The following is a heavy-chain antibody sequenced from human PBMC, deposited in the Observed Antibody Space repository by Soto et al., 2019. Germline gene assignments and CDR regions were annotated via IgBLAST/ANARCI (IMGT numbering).Heavy chain of an antibody. CDR2: IDWDEDK. J-gene: IGHJ4*02. Sequence: ESGPTLVNPTQTLTLTCSFSGFSLNTTGICVSWIRQPPGKALEWLALIDWDEDKFYSPSLKTRLTISKDTSKNQVVLTMANMDPVDTATYYCARSGGDFSTGYYSYFDYWGQGTPVTVYS. V-gene: IGHV2-70*12. CDR1: GFSLNTTGIC. CDR3: ARSGGDFSTGYYSYFDY. D-gene: IGHD3-3*01.